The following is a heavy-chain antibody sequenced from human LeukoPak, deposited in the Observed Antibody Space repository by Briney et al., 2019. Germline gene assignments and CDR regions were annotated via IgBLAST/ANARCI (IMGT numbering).Heavy chain of an antibody. CDR3: ARWWGFGVLRYFDY. V-gene: IGHV4-39*07. CDR1: GGSISSSSYY. J-gene: IGHJ4*02. Sequence: SETLSLTCTVSGGSISSSSYYWGWIRQPPGKGLEWIGSIYYSGSTYYNPSLKSRVTISVDTSKNQFSLKLSSVTAADTAVYYCARWWGFGVLRYFDYWGQGTLVTVSS. CDR2: IYYSGST. D-gene: IGHD3-10*01.